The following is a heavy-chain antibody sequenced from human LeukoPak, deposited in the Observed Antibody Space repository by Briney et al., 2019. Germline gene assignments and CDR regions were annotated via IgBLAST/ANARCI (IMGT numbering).Heavy chain of an antibody. CDR1: VYTFTGYY. D-gene: IGHD4-23*01. Sequence: ASVNVSCKASVYTFTGYYMHWVRQAPGQGLEWMGWINPNSGGTYYAQKFQGRVTMTSDTSISTAYMELSSLRSDNTAVYYCARDLYGGTSATFDYWGQGTLVTVSS. J-gene: IGHJ4*02. CDR3: ARDLYGGTSATFDY. V-gene: IGHV1-2*02. CDR2: INPNSGGT.